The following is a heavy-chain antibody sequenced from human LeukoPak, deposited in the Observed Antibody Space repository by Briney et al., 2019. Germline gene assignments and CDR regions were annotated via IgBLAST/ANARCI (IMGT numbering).Heavy chain of an antibody. J-gene: IGHJ6*02. CDR3: ARHDCATTSRLYFYGMDV. D-gene: IGHD2-2*01. CDR1: GGSISSSSHY. V-gene: IGHV4-39*01. Sequence: PSETLSLTCTVSGGSISSSSHYWGWIRQPPGKGPEWIGSLYYSGSTYYNPSLKSRVTISVDTSKNQFSLKLSSVTATDTAVYYCARHDCATTSRLYFYGMDVWGQGTTVTVSS. CDR2: LYYSGST.